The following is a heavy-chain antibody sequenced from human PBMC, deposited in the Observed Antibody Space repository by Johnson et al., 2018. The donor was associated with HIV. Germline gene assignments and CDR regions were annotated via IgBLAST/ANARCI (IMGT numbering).Heavy chain of an antibody. V-gene: IGHV3-66*01. D-gene: IGHD2-15*01. CDR3: ARYCSGGSCYSGRAFDI. CDR1: GFTVSSNY. CDR2: IYSGGST. J-gene: IGHJ3*02. Sequence: EVQLVESGGGLVQPGGSLRLSCAASGFTVSSNYMSWVRQAPGKGLQWVSVIYSGGSTYYADSVKGTFTISRDNSKNTLYLQMNSLRAEDTAVYYCARYCSGGSCYSGRAFDIWGQGTMVTVSS.